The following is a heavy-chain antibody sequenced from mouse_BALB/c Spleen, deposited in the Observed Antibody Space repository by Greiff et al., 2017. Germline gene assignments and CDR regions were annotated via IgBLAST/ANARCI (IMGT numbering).Heavy chain of an antibody. CDR1: GYTFTNYW. D-gene: IGHD2-10*01. Sequence: VQLQQSGAELVRPGTSVKISCKASGYTFTNYWLGWVKQRPGHGLEWIGDIYPGGGYTNYNEKFKGKATLTADTSSSTAYMQLSSLTSEDSAVYFCARSPSYYGNYYYAMDYWGQGTSVTVSS. V-gene: IGHV1-63*02. CDR3: ARSPSYYGNYYYAMDY. CDR2: IYPGGGYT. J-gene: IGHJ4*01.